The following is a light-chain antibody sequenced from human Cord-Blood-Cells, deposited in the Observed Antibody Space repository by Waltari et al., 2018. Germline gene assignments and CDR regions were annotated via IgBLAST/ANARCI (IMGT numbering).Light chain of an antibody. CDR1: QGISTW. Sequence: IQITPYPSSVSASVGDRVTFTCRASQGISTWLDWYQQKPGKAPKLLIYAASSLQSGVPSRFSGSGSGTDFTLTISSLQPEDFATYYCQQANSFPITFGQGTRLEIK. J-gene: IGKJ5*01. CDR3: QQANSFPIT. V-gene: IGKV1-12*01. CDR2: AAS.